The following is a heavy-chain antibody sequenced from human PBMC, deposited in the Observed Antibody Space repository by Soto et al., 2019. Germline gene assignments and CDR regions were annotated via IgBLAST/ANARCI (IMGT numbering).Heavy chain of an antibody. V-gene: IGHV1-69*02. CDR2: INPILSMS. CDR1: GDTFTFYS. CDR3: ASSYGSGYRAFDY. Sequence: QVQLVQSGAEVKRPGSSVKVSCKASGDTFTFYSINWVRQAPGLGLEWMGRINPILSMSNYAQRFQGRVTXTXEXPTSTAYMELSSLRSEDTAIYYCASSYGSGYRAFDYWGQGALVTVSS. J-gene: IGHJ4*02. D-gene: IGHD3-10*01.